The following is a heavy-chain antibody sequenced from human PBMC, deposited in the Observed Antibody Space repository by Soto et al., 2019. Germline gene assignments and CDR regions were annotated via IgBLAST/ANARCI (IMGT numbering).Heavy chain of an antibody. Sequence: QLQLQEPGPGLVKPSETLSLTCTVSGGSISSRGYYWGWIRQPPGKGLEWIGTIYYSGSTYYNPSLTSRVTISVDTSKNQFSLKLSSVTAADTAVYYCATSNWFDPWGQGTLVTVSS. CDR1: GGSISSRGYY. CDR3: ATSNWFDP. CDR2: IYYSGST. J-gene: IGHJ5*02. V-gene: IGHV4-39*01.